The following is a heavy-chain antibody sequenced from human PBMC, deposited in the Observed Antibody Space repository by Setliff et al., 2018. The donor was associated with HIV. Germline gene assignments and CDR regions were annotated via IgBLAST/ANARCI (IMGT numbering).Heavy chain of an antibody. J-gene: IGHJ1*01. D-gene: IGHD6-13*01. CDR3: ATDPGYSSTWYSESFQH. CDR2: FDPEDGET. Sequence: EASVKVSCKISGYTLTELSIHWVRQAPGKGPEWMANFDPEDGETFYAQKFQGRLTMTEDTSTDTAYMELSSLRSDDTAMYYCATDPGYSSTWYSESFQHWGQGTVVTVSS. CDR1: GYTLTELS. V-gene: IGHV1-24*01.